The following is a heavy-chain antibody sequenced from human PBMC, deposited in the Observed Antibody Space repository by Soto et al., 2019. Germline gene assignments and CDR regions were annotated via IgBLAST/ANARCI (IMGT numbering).Heavy chain of an antibody. CDR2: IYYSGST. J-gene: IGHJ6*02. CDR3: AGYGDYELRPYYDYYGMDV. CDR1: GGSISSGGYY. D-gene: IGHD4-17*01. Sequence: QVQLQESGPGLVKPSQTLSLTCTVSGGSISSGGYYWSWIRQHPGKGLEWIGYIYYSGSTYYNPSLKSRVTISVDTSKNQFSLKLSSVTAADTAVYYCAGYGDYELRPYYDYYGMDVWGQGTTVTVSS. V-gene: IGHV4-31*03.